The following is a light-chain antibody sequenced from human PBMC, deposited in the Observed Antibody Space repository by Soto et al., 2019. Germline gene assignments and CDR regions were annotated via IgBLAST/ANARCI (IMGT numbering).Light chain of an antibody. Sequence: QSALTQPASVSGSPGQSITISCTGTSSDVGSYNLVSWYQHHPGKAPKFIIYEDNKRPSGVSNRFSGSKSGNTASLTISGLQAEDEAVYYCCAYVRSNALLFGGGTK. J-gene: IGLJ2*01. CDR2: EDN. V-gene: IGLV2-23*01. CDR3: CAYVRSNALL. CDR1: SSDVGSYNL.